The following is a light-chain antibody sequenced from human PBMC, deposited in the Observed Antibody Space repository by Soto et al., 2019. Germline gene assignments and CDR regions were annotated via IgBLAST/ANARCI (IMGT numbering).Light chain of an antibody. Sequence: IQMTQSPSSVSASVGDRVTISCRASQGISNRLAWYQQKPGKAPKLLIYEASTLQSGVPSRFSGTSSGTDFTHTISSLQPEDFATYYCQQANSFPFTFGGGTKVEIE. CDR2: EAS. V-gene: IGKV1D-12*01. CDR3: QQANSFPFT. J-gene: IGKJ4*01. CDR1: QGISNR.